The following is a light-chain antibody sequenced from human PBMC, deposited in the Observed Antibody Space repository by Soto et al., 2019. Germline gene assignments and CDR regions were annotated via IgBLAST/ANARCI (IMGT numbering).Light chain of an antibody. CDR1: QGISSA. Sequence: AIQLTQSPSSLPASVGDRVTITCRASQGISSALAWYQHKPGRAPRLLIYDASSLQSGVSSRFSGSGSGTDFTLTISSLQPEDFATDYCQQFQSYALTFGGGTKLEIK. CDR2: DAS. CDR3: QQFQSYALT. J-gene: IGKJ4*01. V-gene: IGKV1-13*02.